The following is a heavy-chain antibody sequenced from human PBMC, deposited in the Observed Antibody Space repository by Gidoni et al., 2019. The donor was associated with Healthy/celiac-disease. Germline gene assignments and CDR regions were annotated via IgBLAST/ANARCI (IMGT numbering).Heavy chain of an antibody. D-gene: IGHD3-3*01. J-gene: IGHJ5*02. CDR1: GFTFSSYA. Sequence: EVQLLESGGGLVQPGGSLRLSCAASGFTFSSYAMSWVRQAPGKGLEWVSAISCSGGSTYYADSVKGRFTISRDNSKNTLYLQMNSLRAEDTAVYYCAKDLHLTIFGVAYGWFDPWGQGTLVTVSS. V-gene: IGHV3-23*01. CDR3: AKDLHLTIFGVAYGWFDP. CDR2: ISCSGGST.